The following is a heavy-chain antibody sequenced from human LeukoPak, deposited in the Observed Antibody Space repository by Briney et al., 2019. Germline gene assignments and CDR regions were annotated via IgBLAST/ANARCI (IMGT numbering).Heavy chain of an antibody. V-gene: IGHV1-69*13. Sequence: ASVKVSCKASGGTFSSYAISWVRQAPGQGLEWMGGIIPIFGTANYAQKFQGRVTITADESTSTAYMELSSLRSEDTAVYYCAREGLLPCSGGSCHWTNWFDPWGQGTLVTVSS. D-gene: IGHD2-15*01. J-gene: IGHJ5*02. CDR3: AREGLLPCSGGSCHWTNWFDP. CDR2: IIPIFGTA. CDR1: GGTFSSYA.